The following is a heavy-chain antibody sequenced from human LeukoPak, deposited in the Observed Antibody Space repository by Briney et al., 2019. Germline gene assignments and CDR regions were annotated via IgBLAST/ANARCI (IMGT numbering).Heavy chain of an antibody. CDR3: ARHDCGDTNCYINWFDP. J-gene: IGHJ5*02. V-gene: IGHV4-34*01. Sequence: PSETLSLTCAVYGGSFSGYYWSWIRQPPGKGLEWIGEINHSGSTNYNPSLKSRVTISVDTSKNQFSLKLTSVTAADTAVYYCARHDCGDTNCYINWFDPWGQGTLVTVSS. D-gene: IGHD2-2*01. CDR2: INHSGST. CDR1: GGSFSGYY.